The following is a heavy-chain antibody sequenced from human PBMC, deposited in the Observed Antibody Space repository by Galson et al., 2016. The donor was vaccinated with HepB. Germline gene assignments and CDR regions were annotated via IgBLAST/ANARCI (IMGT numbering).Heavy chain of an antibody. J-gene: IGHJ4*02. CDR2: INSDGSTT. V-gene: IGHV3-74*01. CDR3: ARLGRYTGWYSVY. D-gene: IGHD6-19*01. CDR1: GFPFSSYM. Sequence: SLRLSCAASGFPFSSYMMHWVRQAPGKGLVWVTRINSDGSTTIYADSVKGRFTISRDNAKNTVYLQMNSLRAEDTAVYYCARLGRYTGWYSVYWGQGTLSLSPQ.